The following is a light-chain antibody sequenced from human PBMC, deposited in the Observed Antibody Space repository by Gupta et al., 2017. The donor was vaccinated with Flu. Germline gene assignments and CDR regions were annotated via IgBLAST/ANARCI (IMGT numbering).Light chain of an antibody. V-gene: IGKV3-15*01. CDR2: GAS. J-gene: IGKJ4*01. CDR3: QQYNYWPPET. CDR1: DNVYNN. Sequence: VVLTQSPASLSVSPGDRATLSCRASDNVYNNLAWYQQKPGQAPRLLIYGASTRATGVSARFSGSGYGTEFTLTISSRQSEDFGIYYCQQYNYWPPETFGGGTRVEIK.